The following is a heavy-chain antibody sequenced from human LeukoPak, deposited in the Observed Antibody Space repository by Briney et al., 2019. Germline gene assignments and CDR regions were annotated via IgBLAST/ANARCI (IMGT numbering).Heavy chain of an antibody. CDR3: AREIPAGTSGSYNAFDI. Sequence: SETLSLTCTVSGASISSSRYYWSWIRQPPGKGLEWIGYIYYSGSTNYNPSLKSRVTISVDTSKNQFSLKLSSVTAADTAVYYCAREIPAGTSGSYNAFDIWGQGTMVTVSS. J-gene: IGHJ3*02. D-gene: IGHD1-26*01. CDR1: GASISSSRYY. CDR2: IYYSGST. V-gene: IGHV4-61*01.